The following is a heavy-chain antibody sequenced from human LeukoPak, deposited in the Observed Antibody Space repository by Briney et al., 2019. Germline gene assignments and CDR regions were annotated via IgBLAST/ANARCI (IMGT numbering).Heavy chain of an antibody. Sequence: SKTLSLTCAVSGGSISSSNWWSWVRQPPGKGLEWIGEIYHSGSTNYNPSLKSRVTISVDKSKNQFSLKLSSVTAADTVVYYCARGGSSGWYPFDYWGQGTLVTVSS. J-gene: IGHJ4*02. V-gene: IGHV4-4*02. D-gene: IGHD6-19*01. CDR1: GGSISSSNW. CDR2: IYHSGST. CDR3: ARGGSSGWYPFDY.